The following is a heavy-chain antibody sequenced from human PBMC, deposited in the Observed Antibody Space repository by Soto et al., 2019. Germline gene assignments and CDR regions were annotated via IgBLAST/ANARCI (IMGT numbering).Heavy chain of an antibody. CDR1: GFTFSSYA. Sequence: PGGSLRLSCATSGFTFSSYAMSWVRQAPGKGLEWVSAISGSGGSTYYADSVKGRFTISRDNSKNTLYLQMNSLRAEDTAVYYCAKLYYDFWSGPFDYWGQGTLVTVSS. CDR2: ISGSGGST. D-gene: IGHD3-3*01. CDR3: AKLYYDFWSGPFDY. V-gene: IGHV3-23*01. J-gene: IGHJ4*02.